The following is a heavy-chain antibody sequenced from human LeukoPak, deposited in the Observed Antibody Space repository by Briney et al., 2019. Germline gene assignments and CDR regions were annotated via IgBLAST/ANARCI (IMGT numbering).Heavy chain of an antibody. CDR2: IYTSGST. CDR1: GGSISSYY. D-gene: IGHD5-24*01. CDR3: ARTGRWLQLGFDY. J-gene: IGHJ4*02. V-gene: IGHV4-4*07. Sequence: SETLSLTCTVSGGSISSYYWSWIRQPAGKGLEWIGRIYTSGSTNYNPSLKSRVTISGDTSKNQFSLKLRSVTAADTAVYYCARTGRWLQLGFDYWGPGTLVTVSS.